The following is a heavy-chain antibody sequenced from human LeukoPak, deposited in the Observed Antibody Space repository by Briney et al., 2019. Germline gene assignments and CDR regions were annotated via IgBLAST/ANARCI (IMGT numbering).Heavy chain of an antibody. CDR2: IYHSGST. V-gene: IGHV4-38-2*01. CDR1: GYSISSGYY. D-gene: IGHD2-15*01. J-gene: IGHJ4*02. Sequence: SETLSLTCAVSGYSISSGYYWGWIRRPPGKGLEWIGSIYHSGSTYYNPSLESRVTISVDTSKNQFSLKLSSVTAADTAVYYCARHQPADHFFDYWGQGTLVTVSS. CDR3: ARHQPADHFFDY.